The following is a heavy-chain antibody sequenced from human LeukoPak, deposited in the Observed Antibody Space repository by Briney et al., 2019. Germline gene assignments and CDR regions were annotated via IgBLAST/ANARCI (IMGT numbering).Heavy chain of an antibody. J-gene: IGHJ6*02. D-gene: IGHD2-8*01. CDR1: GFTFSSYA. Sequence: GGSLRLSCAASGFTFSSYAMHWVRQAPGKGLEHVSAISSNGGSTFYASSVKDRFAISRDNSKNTLYLQMGSLRPEDMAVYYCARDSLSNGWNGMDVWGQETTVTVSS. CDR3: ARDSLSNGWNGMDV. V-gene: IGHV3-64*01. CDR2: ISSNGGST.